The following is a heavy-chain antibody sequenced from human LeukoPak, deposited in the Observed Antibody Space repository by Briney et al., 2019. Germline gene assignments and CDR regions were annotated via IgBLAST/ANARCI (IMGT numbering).Heavy chain of an antibody. CDR1: GFTFRSHA. D-gene: IGHD2-21*01. J-gene: IGHJ4*02. V-gene: IGHV3-23*01. Sequence: GGSLRLSCVGSGFTFRSHAMSWVRQAPEKGLEFVSGIYENGGTTYYADSVKGRFSISRDNSKHTLYLQMDSLRGEDTAVYYCAKDFRIGYSAHFDYWGQGALVTVSS. CDR2: IYENGGTT. CDR3: AKDFRIGYSAHFDY.